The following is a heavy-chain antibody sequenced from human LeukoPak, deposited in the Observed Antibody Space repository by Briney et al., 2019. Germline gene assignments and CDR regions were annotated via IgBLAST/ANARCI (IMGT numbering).Heavy chain of an antibody. CDR3: ARFSYGYDYYYGMDV. D-gene: IGHD5-18*01. V-gene: IGHV4-61*02. CDR1: GGSISSGSYY. CDR2: IYTSGST. Sequence: SQTLSLTCTVSGGSISSGSYYWSWIRQPAGTGLEWIGRIYTSGSTNYNPSLKSRVTISVDTSKNQFSLKLSSVTAADTAVYYCARFSYGYDYYYGMDVWGQGTTVTVSS. J-gene: IGHJ6*02.